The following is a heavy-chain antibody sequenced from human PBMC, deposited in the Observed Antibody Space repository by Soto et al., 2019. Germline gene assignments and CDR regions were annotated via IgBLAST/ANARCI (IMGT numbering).Heavy chain of an antibody. J-gene: IGHJ4*02. D-gene: IGHD4-17*01. Sequence: SETLSLTCAVYGGSFSGYYWTWIRQPPGTGLEWIGEINHSGSTNYNPSLKSRVTISVDTSKNQFSLRLSSVTAADTAVYYCARRYGDCFDYWGQGTLVTVSS. V-gene: IGHV4-34*01. CDR3: ARRYGDCFDY. CDR2: INHSGST. CDR1: GGSFSGYY.